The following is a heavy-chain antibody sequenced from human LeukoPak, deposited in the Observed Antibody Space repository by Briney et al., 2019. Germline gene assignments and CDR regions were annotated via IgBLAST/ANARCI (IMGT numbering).Heavy chain of an antibody. CDR3: ARDRFRDGYYSDY. CDR1: GGSISSSSYY. Sequence: TSETLSLTCTVSGGSISSSSYYWGWIRQPPGKGLEWIGSIYYSGSTYYNPSLKSRVTISVDTSKNQFSLKLSSVTAADTAVYYCARDRFRDGYYSDYWGQGTLVTVSS. D-gene: IGHD5-24*01. J-gene: IGHJ4*02. CDR2: IYYSGST. V-gene: IGHV4-39*07.